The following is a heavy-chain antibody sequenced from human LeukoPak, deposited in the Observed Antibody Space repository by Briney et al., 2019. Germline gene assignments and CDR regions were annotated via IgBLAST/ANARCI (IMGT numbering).Heavy chain of an antibody. CDR2: IYYSGST. D-gene: IGHD1-1*01. CDR3: ARGNWRYYFGY. CDR1: GGSISSYY. V-gene: IGHV4-59*12. Sequence: SETLSLTCTVSGGSISSYYWSWIRQPPGKGLEGIGYIYYSGSTNYNPSLKSRVTMSVDTSKNQFFLKFNSVTAAGTAVYYCARGNWRYYFGYWGQGTLVTVSS. J-gene: IGHJ4*02.